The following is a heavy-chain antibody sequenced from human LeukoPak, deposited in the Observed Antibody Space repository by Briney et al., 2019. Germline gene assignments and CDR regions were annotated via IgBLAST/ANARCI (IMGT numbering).Heavy chain of an antibody. J-gene: IGHJ6*03. CDR1: GFTFSTYA. Sequence: QPGGSLRLSCAASGFTFSTYAMSWVRQAPGKGLEWVSGISGSGGSTYYADSVKGRFTISRDNSKNTLYLQMNSLRAEDTAVYYCARGGYYMDVWGKGTTVTVSS. CDR2: ISGSGGST. CDR3: ARGGYYMDV. V-gene: IGHV3-23*01.